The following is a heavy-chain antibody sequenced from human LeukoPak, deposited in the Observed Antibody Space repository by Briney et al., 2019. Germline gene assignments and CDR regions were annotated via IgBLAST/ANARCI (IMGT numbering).Heavy chain of an antibody. V-gene: IGHV3-33*08. CDR1: GSTFSSYG. CDR2: IWYDGSNK. CDR3: ARDGQSYYGSGSYQGY. J-gene: IGHJ4*02. Sequence: GGSLRLSCAASGSTFSSYGMHWVRQAPGKGLEWVAVIWYDGSNKYYADSVKGRFTISRDNSKNTLYLQMNSLRAEDTAVYYCARDGQSYYGSGSYQGYWGQGTLVTVSS. D-gene: IGHD3-10*01.